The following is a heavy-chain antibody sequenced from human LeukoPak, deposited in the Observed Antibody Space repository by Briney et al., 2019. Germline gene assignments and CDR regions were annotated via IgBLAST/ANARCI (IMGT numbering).Heavy chain of an antibody. CDR3: ARGVRGYSYGSRFDY. D-gene: IGHD5-18*01. CDR1: GFNFNDYY. CDR2: IGSSGGTI. V-gene: IGHV3-11*04. Sequence: ETGGSLRLSCAASGFNFNDYYMSWIRQAPGEGLEGVSYIGSSGGTIYYADSVKGRFTISRDNAKNSLYLQMNSLRDEDTAVYYRARGVRGYSYGSRFDYWGQGTLVTVSS. J-gene: IGHJ4*02.